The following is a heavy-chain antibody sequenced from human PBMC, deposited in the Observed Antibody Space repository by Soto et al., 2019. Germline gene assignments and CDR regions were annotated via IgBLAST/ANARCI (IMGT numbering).Heavy chain of an antibody. Sequence: WTWIRQPPGKGLEWVGFIYYSGSTAYNPSLRGRVTISLDTSKSQFSLKLNSVTTADTAVYYCTRSITGYAFDIWGQGTMVTVSS. J-gene: IGHJ3*02. CDR3: TRSITGYAFDI. V-gene: IGHV4-59*01. D-gene: IGHD2-8*02. CDR2: IYYSGST.